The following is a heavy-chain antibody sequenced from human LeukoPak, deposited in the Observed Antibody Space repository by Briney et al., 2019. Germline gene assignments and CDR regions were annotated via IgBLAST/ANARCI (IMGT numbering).Heavy chain of an antibody. Sequence: SETLSLTCTVSGGSISSYYWSWIRQPAGKGLEWIGRIYISGSTNYNPSLKSRVTISVDKSKNQFSLKLSSVTAADTAVYYCARGDLAVALDYWGQGTLVTVSS. D-gene: IGHD6-19*01. CDR2: IYISGST. J-gene: IGHJ4*02. CDR1: GGSISSYY. V-gene: IGHV4-4*07. CDR3: ARGDLAVALDY.